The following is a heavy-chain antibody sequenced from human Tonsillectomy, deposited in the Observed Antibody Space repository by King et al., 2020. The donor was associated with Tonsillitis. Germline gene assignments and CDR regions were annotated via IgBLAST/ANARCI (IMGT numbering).Heavy chain of an antibody. V-gene: IGHV3-23*04. CDR3: AKDQGKGYCTNGVCYNFDN. CDR1: GFTFSSYA. Sequence: VQLVESGGGLVQPGGSLRLSCAASGFTFSSYAMSWVRQAPGKGLEWVSGISGSGVSTYYADSVKGRFTISRDNSKNTLYLQKNSLRAEDTAVYYCAKDQGKGYCTNGVCYNFDNGGPGTLVTVSS. J-gene: IGHJ4*02. D-gene: IGHD2-8*01. CDR2: ISGSGVST.